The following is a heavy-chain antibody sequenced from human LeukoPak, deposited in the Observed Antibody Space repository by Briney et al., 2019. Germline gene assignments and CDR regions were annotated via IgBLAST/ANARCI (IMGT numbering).Heavy chain of an antibody. D-gene: IGHD4-17*01. CDR1: GGSFSGYY. Sequence: SETLSLTCAVYGGSFSGYYWSWIRQPPGKGLEWIGEINHSGSTNYNPSLKSRVTISIDTSRNLVSLRLTSVTAADAAVYYCARDRGNGDYGDYFDSWGQGTLDSVSS. V-gene: IGHV4-34*01. J-gene: IGHJ4*02. CDR3: ARDRGNGDYGDYFDS. CDR2: INHSGST.